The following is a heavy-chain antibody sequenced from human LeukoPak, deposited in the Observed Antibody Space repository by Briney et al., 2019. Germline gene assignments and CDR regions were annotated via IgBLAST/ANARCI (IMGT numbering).Heavy chain of an antibody. CDR3: ARETVRWFDP. CDR1: GFTFSSYS. J-gene: IGHJ5*02. Sequence: GRSLRLSCAASGFTFSSYSMNWVRQAPGKGLEWVSSISSSSSYIYYADSVKGRFTISRDNAKNSLYLQMNSLRAEDTAVYYCARETVRWFDPWGQGTLVTVSS. D-gene: IGHD3-10*01. V-gene: IGHV3-21*01. CDR2: ISSSSSYI.